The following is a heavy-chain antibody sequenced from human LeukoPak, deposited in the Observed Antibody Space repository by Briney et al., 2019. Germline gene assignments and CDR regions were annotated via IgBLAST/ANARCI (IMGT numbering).Heavy chain of an antibody. CDR3: ARARGVVPAAIPPGAFDI. J-gene: IGHJ3*02. Sequence: SETLSLTCTVSGGSISSSSYYWSWIRQPPGKGLEWIGEINHSGSTNYNPSLKSRVTISVDTSKNQFSLKLSSVTAADTAVYYCARARGVVPAAIPPGAFDIWGQGTMVTVSS. CDR2: INHSGST. V-gene: IGHV4-39*07. D-gene: IGHD2-2*02. CDR1: GGSISSSSYY.